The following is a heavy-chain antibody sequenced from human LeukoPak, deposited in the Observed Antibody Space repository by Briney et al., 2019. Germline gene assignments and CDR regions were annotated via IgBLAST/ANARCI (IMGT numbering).Heavy chain of an antibody. D-gene: IGHD6-13*01. J-gene: IGHJ4*02. CDR2: ISVYSDAS. Sequence: GASVKVSCKASGYIFANYGITWVRQAPGRGLEWMGWISVYSDASNYAQNFQGRLTMTTDTSTTTAYMELRSLRSDDTAVYFCARDFGLAATEAGYWGQGTLVTVSS. V-gene: IGHV1-18*01. CDR1: GYIFANYG. CDR3: ARDFGLAATEAGY.